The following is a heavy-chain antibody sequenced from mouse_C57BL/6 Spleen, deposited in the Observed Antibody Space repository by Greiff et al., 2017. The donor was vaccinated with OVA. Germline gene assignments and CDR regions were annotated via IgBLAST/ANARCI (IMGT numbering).Heavy chain of an antibody. J-gene: IGHJ2*01. V-gene: IGHV1-52*01. D-gene: IGHD1-1*01. CDR2: IDPSDSET. CDR3: AIGTVVATDY. CDR1: GYTFTSYW. Sequence: QVQLQQPGAELVRPGSSVKLSCKASGYTFTSYWMHWVKQRPIQGLEWIGNIDPSDSETHYNQKFKDKATLTGDKSSSTAYMQLSSLTSEDSAVYYCAIGTVVATDYWGQGTTLTVSS.